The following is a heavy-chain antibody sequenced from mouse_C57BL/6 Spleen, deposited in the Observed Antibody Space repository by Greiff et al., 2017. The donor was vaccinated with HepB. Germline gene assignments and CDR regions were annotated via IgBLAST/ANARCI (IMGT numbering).Heavy chain of an antibody. D-gene: IGHD2-5*01. J-gene: IGHJ2*01. V-gene: IGHV1-72*01. Sequence: QQSCKASGYTFTSYWMHWVKQRPGRGLEWIGRIDPNSGGTKYNEKFKSKATLTVDKPSSTAYMQLSSLTSEDSAVYYCAREGTYSNYEGFDYWGQGTTLTVSS. CDR1: GYTFTSYW. CDR3: AREGTYSNYEGFDY. CDR2: IDPNSGGT.